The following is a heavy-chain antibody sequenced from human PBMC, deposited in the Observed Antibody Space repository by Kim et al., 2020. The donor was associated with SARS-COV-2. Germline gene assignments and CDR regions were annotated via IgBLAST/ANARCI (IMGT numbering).Heavy chain of an antibody. J-gene: IGHJ4*02. CDR1: GFTFSSYA. CDR2: IYSGGSST. V-gene: IGHV3-23*03. CDR3: AKDQGYYDFWSGYTGAAWPYFDY. D-gene: IGHD3-3*01. Sequence: GGSLRLSCAASGFTFSSYAMSWVRQVPGKGLEWVSVIYSGGSSTYYADSVKGRFTISRDNSKNTLYLQMNSLRAEDTAVYYCAKDQGYYDFWSGYTGAAWPYFDYWGQGTLVTVSS.